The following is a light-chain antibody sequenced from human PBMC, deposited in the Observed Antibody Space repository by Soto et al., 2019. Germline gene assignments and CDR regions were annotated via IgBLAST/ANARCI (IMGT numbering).Light chain of an antibody. CDR3: AAWDDSLNGVV. Sequence: QSVLTQPPSVSEAPRQRVTISCSGSRSNIGNNAVNWYQQLAGKAPKLLIYYDDLLPSGVSDRFSGSKSGTSASLAISGLQSEDEADYYCAAWDDSLNGVVFGGGTKLTVL. V-gene: IGLV1-36*01. CDR2: YDD. CDR1: RSNIGNNA. J-gene: IGLJ2*01.